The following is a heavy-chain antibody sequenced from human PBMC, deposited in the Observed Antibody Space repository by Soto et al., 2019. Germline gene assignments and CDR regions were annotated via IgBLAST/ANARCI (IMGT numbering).Heavy chain of an antibody. CDR1: GYSFTSYW. CDR3: ATSRVPPSLTPWGSLTGMDV. Sequence: EVQLVQSGAEVKKPGESLRISCKGSGYSFTSYWISWVRQMPGKGLEWMGRIDPSDSYTNYSPSFQGHVTISSDKSITTAYLQWSSLKAADTAMYSGATSRVPPSLTPWGSLTGMDVWGQGTTVTVSS. V-gene: IGHV5-10-1*03. D-gene: IGHD3-16*02. J-gene: IGHJ6*02. CDR2: IDPSDSYT.